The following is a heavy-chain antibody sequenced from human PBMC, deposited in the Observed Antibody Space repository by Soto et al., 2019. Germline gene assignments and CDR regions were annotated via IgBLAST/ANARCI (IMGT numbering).Heavy chain of an antibody. V-gene: IGHV1-69*12. J-gene: IGHJ6*02. CDR2: IIPIGATA. CDR1: GGTFSSYA. D-gene: IGHD3-10*01. Sequence: QVQLVQSGAEVKKPGSSVKVSCKASGGTFSSYAISWVRQAPGQGLEWMGGIIPIGATANYAQKFQGRVTITADESTSTAYMELGSLRSEDTALYYCARDLLGFGYTYADVWGQGTTVTVSS. CDR3: ARDLLGFGYTYADV.